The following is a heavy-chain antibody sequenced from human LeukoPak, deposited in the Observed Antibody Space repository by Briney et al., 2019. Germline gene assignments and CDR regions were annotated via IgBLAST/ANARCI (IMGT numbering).Heavy chain of an antibody. Sequence: SGPTLVKPTQTLTLTCTFSGFSLSASGVGVGWIRQPPGKALEWLALIYWDDDKRYSPSLKSRLTITKDTSKNQVVLTMTNVDPVDTATYYCAHRRYGSGSYYFDYWGQGTLVTVSS. CDR1: GFSLSASGVG. V-gene: IGHV2-5*02. J-gene: IGHJ4*02. CDR3: AHRRYGSGSYYFDY. D-gene: IGHD3-10*01. CDR2: IYWDDDK.